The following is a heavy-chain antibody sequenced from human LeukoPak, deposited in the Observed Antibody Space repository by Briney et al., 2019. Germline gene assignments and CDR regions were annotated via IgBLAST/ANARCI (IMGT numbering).Heavy chain of an antibody. CDR2: ISSSSSYI. J-gene: IGHJ4*02. CDR1: GFTFSSYS. CDR3: ARLPCSSTSCYDFDY. Sequence: GGSLRLSCAAPGFTFSSYSMNWVRQAPGKGLEWVSSISSSSSYIYYADSVKGRFTISRDNAKNSLYLQMNSLRAEDTAVYYCARLPCSSTSCYDFDYWGQGTLVTVSS. D-gene: IGHD2-2*01. V-gene: IGHV3-21*04.